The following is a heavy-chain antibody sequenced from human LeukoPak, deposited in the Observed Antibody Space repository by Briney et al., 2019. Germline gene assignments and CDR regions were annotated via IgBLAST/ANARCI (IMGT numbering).Heavy chain of an antibody. CDR2: IYPGDSDT. J-gene: IGHJ4*02. CDR3: ARHRAGGGSGLDY. V-gene: IGHV5-51*01. Sequence: GESLKISCKDSGYSFTSYWIGWVRQMPGKGLEWMGIIYPGDSDTRYSPSFQGQVTISADKSINTAYLQWSSLKASDTATYYCARHRAGGGSGLDYWGQGTLVTVSS. D-gene: IGHD2-15*01. CDR1: GYSFTSYW.